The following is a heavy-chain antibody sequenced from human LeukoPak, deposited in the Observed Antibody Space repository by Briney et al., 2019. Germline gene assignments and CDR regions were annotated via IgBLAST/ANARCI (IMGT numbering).Heavy chain of an antibody. V-gene: IGHV3-30*02. CDR3: AKDWVTTTDNEFDY. D-gene: IGHD4-17*01. Sequence: PGGSLRLSCATSGFTFNSYWMHWVRQAPGKGLEWVAFIRYDGSNKYYADSVKGRFTISRDNSKNTLYLQMNSLRAEDTAVYYCAKDWVTTTDNEFDYWGQGTLVTVSS. CDR1: GFTFNSYW. CDR2: IRYDGSNK. J-gene: IGHJ4*02.